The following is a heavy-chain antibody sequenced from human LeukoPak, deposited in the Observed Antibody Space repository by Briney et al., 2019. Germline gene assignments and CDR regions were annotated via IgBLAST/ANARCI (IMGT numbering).Heavy chain of an antibody. D-gene: IGHD6-6*01. CDR3: AREYSSSNWFDP. CDR2: IYYSGST. V-gene: IGHV4-39*07. CDR1: GGFISSSSYY. Sequence: SETLSLTCTVSGGFISSSSYYWGWIRQPPGKGLEWIGSIYYSGSTYYNPSLKSRVTISVDTSKNQFSLKLSSVTAADTAVYYCAREYSSSNWFDPWGQGTLVTVSS. J-gene: IGHJ5*02.